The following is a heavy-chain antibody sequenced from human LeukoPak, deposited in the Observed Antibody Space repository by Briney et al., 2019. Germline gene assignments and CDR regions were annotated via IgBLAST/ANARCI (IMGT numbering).Heavy chain of an antibody. J-gene: IGHJ4*02. Sequence: GGSLRLSCAASGFTFSSYSMNWVRQAPGKGLEWVSYISSSSSTIYYADSVKGRFTISRDNAKNSLYLQMNSLRAEDTAVYYCARDSGRGVRGVIFYDYWGQGTLVTVSS. D-gene: IGHD3-10*01. CDR2: ISSSSSTI. CDR1: GFTFSSYS. CDR3: ARDSGRGVRGVIFYDY. V-gene: IGHV3-48*04.